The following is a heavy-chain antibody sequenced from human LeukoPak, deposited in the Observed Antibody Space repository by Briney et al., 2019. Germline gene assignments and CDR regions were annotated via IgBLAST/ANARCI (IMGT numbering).Heavy chain of an antibody. D-gene: IGHD2-2*01. CDR3: AKGPRGYCSSTSCDEYFQH. V-gene: IGHV3-23*01. Sequence: PGGSLRLSCAASGFTFSSYAMSWVRQAPGKGLEWVSAISGSGGGTYYADSVKGRFTISRDNSKNTLYLQMNSLRAEDTAVYYCAKGPRGYCSSTSCDEYFQHWGQGTLVTVSS. J-gene: IGHJ1*01. CDR2: ISGSGGGT. CDR1: GFTFSSYA.